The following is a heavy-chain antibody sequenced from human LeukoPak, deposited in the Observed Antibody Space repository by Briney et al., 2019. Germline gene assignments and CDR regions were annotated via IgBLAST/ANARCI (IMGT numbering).Heavy chain of an antibody. V-gene: IGHV3-30*18. CDR3: AKDGGSDPDAFDI. D-gene: IGHD2-15*01. CDR1: GFTFNNFG. CDR2: VSYDGSNT. J-gene: IGHJ3*02. Sequence: GGSLRLSCAASGFTFNNFGMLWVRQAPGKGMDWVAIVSYDGSNTYYADSVKGRFTISRDNTKNTLYLQMNSLRAEDTAVYYCAKDGGSDPDAFDIWGQGTMVTVSS.